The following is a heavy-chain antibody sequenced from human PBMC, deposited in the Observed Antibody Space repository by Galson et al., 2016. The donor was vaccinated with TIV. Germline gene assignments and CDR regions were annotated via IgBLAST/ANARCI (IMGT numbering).Heavy chain of an antibody. Sequence: RLSFAASGFSFITKYVSWVRQVPGKGLEWVSVIYSDGNAYYADSVRGRFTISGDNSKDTLYLQRNSLRREDTAVYYCVGETVWGQGTTVTVSS. V-gene: IGHV3-53*05. J-gene: IGHJ6*02. CDR2: IYSDGNA. CDR1: GFSFITKY. CDR3: VGETV.